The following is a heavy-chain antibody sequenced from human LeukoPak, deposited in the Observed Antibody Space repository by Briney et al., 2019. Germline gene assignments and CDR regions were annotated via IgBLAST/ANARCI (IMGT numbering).Heavy chain of an antibody. D-gene: IGHD3-10*01. J-gene: IGHJ4*02. Sequence: SETLSLTCAVYGGSFSNYYWSWIRQPPGKGLEWVGEINHSGSTSYNPSLKSRVTMSVDTSKNQFSLKLSSVTAADTAVYYCARVGGSRGCDYWGQGTLVTVSS. CDR1: GGSFSNYY. V-gene: IGHV4-34*01. CDR2: INHSGST. CDR3: ARVGGSRGCDY.